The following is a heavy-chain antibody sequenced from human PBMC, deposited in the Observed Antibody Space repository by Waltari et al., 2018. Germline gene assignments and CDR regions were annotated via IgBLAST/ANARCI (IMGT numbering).Heavy chain of an antibody. Sequence: QLQLQESGPGLVKPSETLSLTCTVSGGSISSSSYYWGWIRQPPGKGLEWIGSIYYRGSTDYNPSLKSRGTISVDTSKNQFSLKLSSVTAADTAVYYCASRKEPLRSAAGLYWGQGTLVTVSS. CDR3: ASRKEPLRSAAGLY. CDR1: GGSISSSSYY. D-gene: IGHD6-13*01. CDR2: IYYRGST. V-gene: IGHV4-39*01. J-gene: IGHJ4*02.